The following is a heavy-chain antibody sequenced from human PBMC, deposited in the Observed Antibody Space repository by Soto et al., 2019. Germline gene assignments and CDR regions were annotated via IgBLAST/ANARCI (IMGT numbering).Heavy chain of an antibody. CDR3: ARDAEYQLPDEYFYGMDV. Sequence: QVQLVQSGTEVKKPGSSVKVSCKASGGTFSSYSISWVRQAPGQGLEWLGRLLPTLAKATYARKFQGRVTINADKSTSIAYMEQSSLRSEHTAVYYRARDAEYQLPDEYFYGMDVWGQETTVTVSS. CDR1: GGTFSSYS. CDR2: LLPTLAKA. V-gene: IGHV1-69*08. D-gene: IGHD2-2*01. J-gene: IGHJ6*02.